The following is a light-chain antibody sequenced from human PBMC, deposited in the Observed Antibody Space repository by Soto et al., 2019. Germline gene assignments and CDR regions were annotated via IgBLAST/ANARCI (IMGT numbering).Light chain of an antibody. Sequence: QSVLTQPASVSGSPGQSITISCTGTRSDVGGYNYVSWYQQHPGKAPKLMIYDVSNRPSGVSNRFSGAKSGNTASLTISGLQAEDEADYYCSSYTRSSTHVVFGGATKLTVL. V-gene: IGLV2-14*01. CDR2: DVS. J-gene: IGLJ2*01. CDR1: RSDVGGYNY. CDR3: SSYTRSSTHVV.